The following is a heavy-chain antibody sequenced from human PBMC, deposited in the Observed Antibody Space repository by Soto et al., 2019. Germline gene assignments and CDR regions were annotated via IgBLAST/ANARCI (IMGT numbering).Heavy chain of an antibody. D-gene: IGHD2-2*01. V-gene: IGHV1-69*13. CDR2: IIPIFGTA. Sequence: GASVKVSCKASGGTFSSYAISWVRQAPGQGLEWMGGIIPIFGTANYAQKSQGRVTITADESTSTAYMELSSLRSEDTAVYYCARAGIQVVPAAMGWFDPWGQGTLVTVSS. CDR3: ARAGIQVVPAAMGWFDP. CDR1: GGTFSSYA. J-gene: IGHJ5*02.